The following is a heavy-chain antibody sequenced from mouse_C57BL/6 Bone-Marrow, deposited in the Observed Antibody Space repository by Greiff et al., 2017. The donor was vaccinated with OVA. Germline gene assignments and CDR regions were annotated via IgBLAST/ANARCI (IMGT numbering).Heavy chain of an antibody. Sequence: DVMLVESGGGLVKPGGSLKLSCAASGFSFTSYAMSWVRQTPEKRLEWVATISDGCSSTYYPDNVKGRFTISRDHAKNNLYLQMSHLKSKDTDIYYCAREEDNNYAIWYVDVWGTGTTVTVSS. D-gene: IGHD2-5*01. CDR3: AREEDNNYAIWYVDV. CDR2: ISDGCSST. V-gene: IGHV5-4*01. J-gene: IGHJ1*03. CDR1: GFSFTSYA.